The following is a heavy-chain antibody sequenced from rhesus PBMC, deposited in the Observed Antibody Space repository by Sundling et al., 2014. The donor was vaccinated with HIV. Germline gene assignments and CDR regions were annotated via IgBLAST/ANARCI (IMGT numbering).Heavy chain of an antibody. Sequence: EVQLVESGGGLVQPGGSLRLSCAASGFTFSIYGMYWVRQAPGKGLEWISTISSGGDVTYYAESVKGRFSISRDNSKNTLSLQMNSLRAEDTAVYYCAKDPWQLEAFWGQGVLVSVSS. CDR2: ISSGGDVT. V-gene: IGHV3S42*01. CDR1: GFTFSIYG. J-gene: IGHJ4*01. D-gene: IGHD6-25*01. CDR3: AKDPWQLEAF.